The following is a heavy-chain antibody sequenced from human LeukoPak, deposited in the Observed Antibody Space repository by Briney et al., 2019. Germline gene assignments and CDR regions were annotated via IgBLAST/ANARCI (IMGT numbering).Heavy chain of an antibody. V-gene: IGHV5-51*01. CDR1: GYSFTSYW. CDR2: IYPGDSDT. CDR3: ARLDPGYSSGWYYFDY. Sequence: GESLKISCKGSGYSFTSYWIGWVRQMPGIGLEWMGIIYPGDSDTRYSPSFQGQVTISADKSISTAYLQWSSLKASDTAMYYCARLDPGYSSGWYYFDYWGQGTLVTVSS. D-gene: IGHD6-19*01. J-gene: IGHJ4*02.